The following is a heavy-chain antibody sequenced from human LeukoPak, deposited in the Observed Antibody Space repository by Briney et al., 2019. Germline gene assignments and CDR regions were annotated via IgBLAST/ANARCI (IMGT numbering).Heavy chain of an antibody. CDR1: GGSISSGGYY. J-gene: IGHJ4*02. Sequence: PSQTLSLTCTVSGGSISSGGYYWSWIRQHPGKGLEWIGYIYYSGSTYYNPSLKSRVTISVDTSKNQFSLKLSSVTAADTAVYYCARDSYDSSGSYFDYWGQGTLVTVSS. V-gene: IGHV4-31*03. D-gene: IGHD3-22*01. CDR2: IYYSGST. CDR3: ARDSYDSSGSYFDY.